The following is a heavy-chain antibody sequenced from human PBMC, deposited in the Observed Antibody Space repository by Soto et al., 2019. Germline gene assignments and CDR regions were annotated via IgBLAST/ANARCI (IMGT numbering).Heavy chain of an antibody. CDR3: ATVTSGWYTSHSYYYYGMDV. D-gene: IGHD6-19*01. CDR1: GFTVSGYC. Sequence: PXGFLRLSFAASGFTVSGYCMTGVRQAPGTGLEWVANIKQDGSEKYYVDSVKGRFTISRDNAKNSLYLQMNSLRAEDTAVYYCATVTSGWYTSHSYYYYGMDVWGQGTTVTVSS. CDR2: IKQDGSEK. V-gene: IGHV3-7*01. J-gene: IGHJ6*02.